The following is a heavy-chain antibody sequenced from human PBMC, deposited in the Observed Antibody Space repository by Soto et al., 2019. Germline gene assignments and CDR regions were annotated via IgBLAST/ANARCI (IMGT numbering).Heavy chain of an antibody. CDR1: GYTFTSYY. Sequence: ASVKVSCKASGYTFTSYYMHWVRQAPGQGLEWMGIINPSGGSTSYAQKFQGRVTMTRDTSTSTVYMELSSLRSEDTAVYYCALLRYFDWFREPGWGQGTLVTVSS. V-gene: IGHV1-46*01. J-gene: IGHJ4*02. CDR3: ALLRYFDWFREPG. D-gene: IGHD3-9*01. CDR2: INPSGGST.